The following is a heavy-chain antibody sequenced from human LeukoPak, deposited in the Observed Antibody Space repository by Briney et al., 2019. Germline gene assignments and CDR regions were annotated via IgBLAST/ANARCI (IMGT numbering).Heavy chain of an antibody. CDR2: IKYDGSEE. V-gene: IGHV3-7*01. Sequence: PGGSLRLSCAASGFTFSTYWMGWVRQAPGKGLEWVGNIKYDGSEEYYVESVKGRFTISRDNAKKSLYLQMNSLRVEDTAVYYCARVFRPSLTVFIIRGAFDIWGQGTMVTVSS. D-gene: IGHD3-3*01. J-gene: IGHJ3*02. CDR1: GFTFSTYW. CDR3: ARVFRPSLTVFIIRGAFDI.